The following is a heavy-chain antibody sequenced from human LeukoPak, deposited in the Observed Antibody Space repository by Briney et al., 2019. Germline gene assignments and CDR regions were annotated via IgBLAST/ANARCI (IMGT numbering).Heavy chain of an antibody. V-gene: IGHV3-23*01. CDR1: GFTFSRYA. CDR2: ISGSGGNT. CDR3: AKETSMQLWNYYYFDY. J-gene: IGHJ4*02. D-gene: IGHD3-10*01. Sequence: GGSLRLSCAASGFTFSRYAMNWVRQAPGKELEWVSSISGSGGNTYYADSVKGRFTISRDNSKNTLYLLMSSLRVDDTAVYYCAKETSMQLWNYYYFDYWGQGALVTVSS.